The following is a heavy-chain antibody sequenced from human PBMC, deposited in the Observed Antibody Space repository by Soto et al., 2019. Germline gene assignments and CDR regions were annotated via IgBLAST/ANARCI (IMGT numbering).Heavy chain of an antibody. J-gene: IGHJ6*03. CDR2: IWYDGSNK. Sequence: PGGSLRLSCAASGFTFSSYGMHWVRQAPGKGLEWVAVIWYDGSNKYYADSVKGRFTISRDNSKNTLYLQMNSLRAEDTAVYYCARQPDYYYYYMDVWGKGTTVTAP. V-gene: IGHV3-33*01. CDR1: GFTFSSYG. CDR3: ARQPDYYYYYMDV.